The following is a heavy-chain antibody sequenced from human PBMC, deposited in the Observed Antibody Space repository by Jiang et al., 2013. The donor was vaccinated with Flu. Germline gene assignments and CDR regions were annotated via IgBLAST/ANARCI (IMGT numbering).Heavy chain of an antibody. D-gene: IGHD1-26*01. CDR3: ARDRGSYYGSDAGDPSFDY. V-gene: IGHV1-2*04. Sequence: SGAEVKKPGASVKVSCKASGYTFTSYGISWVRQAPGQGLEWMGWINPNSGGTNYAQKFQGWVTMTRDTSISTAYMELSRLRSDDTAVYYCARDRGSYYGSDAGDPSFDYWGQGTLVTVSS. CDR1: GYTFTSYG. CDR2: INPNSGGT. J-gene: IGHJ4*02.